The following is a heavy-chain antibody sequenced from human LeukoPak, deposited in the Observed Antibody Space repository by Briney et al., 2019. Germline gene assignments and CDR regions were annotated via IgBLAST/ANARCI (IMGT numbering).Heavy chain of an antibody. CDR1: RFTFSSYS. J-gene: IGHJ6*03. Sequence: PGGSLRLSCAASRFTFSSYSINWVRQAPGKGLEWVSSISTSSSYIYYADSVKGRFTISRDNAKNALYLQMNSLRAEDTAVYYCARPTHYYYYYYMDVWGKGTTVTVSS. V-gene: IGHV3-21*04. CDR2: ISTSSSYI. CDR3: ARPTHYYYYYYMDV.